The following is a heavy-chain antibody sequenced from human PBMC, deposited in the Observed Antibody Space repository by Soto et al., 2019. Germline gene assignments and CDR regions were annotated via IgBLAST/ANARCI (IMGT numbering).Heavy chain of an antibody. CDR1: GYTFTSYG. CDR3: ARFGNDFWSGYYPLDY. Sequence: ASVKVSCKASGYTFTSYGISWVRQAPGQGLEWMGWISAYNGNTNYAQKLQGRVTMTTDTSTSTAYMELRSLRSDDTAVYYCARFGNDFWSGYYPLDYWGQGTLVTVS. CDR2: ISAYNGNT. J-gene: IGHJ4*02. V-gene: IGHV1-18*01. D-gene: IGHD3-3*01.